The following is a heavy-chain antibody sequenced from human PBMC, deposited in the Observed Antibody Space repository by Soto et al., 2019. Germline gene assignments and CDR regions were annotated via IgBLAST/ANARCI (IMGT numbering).Heavy chain of an antibody. CDR2: IDPSDSYT. D-gene: IGHD2-8*01. CDR3: ARIRSERTHVDY. J-gene: IGHJ4*02. Sequence: GVSLKISCKGYGYSFTSYWISWVRKMPGKGLEWMGRIDPSDSYTNYSPSFQGHVTISADKSISTAYLQWSSLKASDTAMYYCARIRSERTHVDYWGQGTLVTVSS. V-gene: IGHV5-10-1*01. CDR1: GYSFTSYW.